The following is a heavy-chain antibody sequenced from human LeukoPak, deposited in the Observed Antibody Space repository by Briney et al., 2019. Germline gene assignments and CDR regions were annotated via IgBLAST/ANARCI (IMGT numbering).Heavy chain of an antibody. CDR3: ARDNKAITFGGVEGPDY. V-gene: IGHV3-30-3*01. Sequence: GGSLRLSCAASGFTFSSYAMHWVRQAPGKGLEWVAVISYDGSNKYYADSVKGRFTISRDNSKNTLYLQMNSLRAEDTAVYYCARDNKAITFGGVEGPDYWGQGTLVTVSS. CDR2: ISYDGSNK. J-gene: IGHJ4*02. CDR1: GFTFSSYA. D-gene: IGHD3-16*01.